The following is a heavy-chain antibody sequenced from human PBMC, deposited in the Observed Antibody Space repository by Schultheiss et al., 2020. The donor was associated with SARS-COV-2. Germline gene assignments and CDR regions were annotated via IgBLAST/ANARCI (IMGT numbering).Heavy chain of an antibody. J-gene: IGHJ4*02. CDR1: GFTFSDYY. CDR3: ARDYDSSGYNFDY. D-gene: IGHD3-22*01. V-gene: IGHV3-11*01. Sequence: GGSLRLSCAASGFTFSDYYMSWIRQAPGKGLEWVSYISSSGSTIYYADSVKGRFTISRDNAKNSLFLQMNSLRAEDTAVYYCARDYDSSGYNFDYWGQGTLVTVSS. CDR2: ISSSGSTI.